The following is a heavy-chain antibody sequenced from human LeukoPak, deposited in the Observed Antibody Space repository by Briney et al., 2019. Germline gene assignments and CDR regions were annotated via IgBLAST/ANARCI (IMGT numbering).Heavy chain of an antibody. J-gene: IGHJ4*02. CDR2: IYYSGST. Sequence: SETLSLTCTVSGGSISSSSYYWGWIRQPPGKGLEWIGSIYYSGSTYYNPSLKSRVTISVDTSKNQFSLKLSSVTAADTAVYYCARGRIVLMVYPFDYWGQGTLVTVSS. D-gene: IGHD2-8*01. CDR3: ARGRIVLMVYPFDY. CDR1: GGSISSSSYY. V-gene: IGHV4-39*01.